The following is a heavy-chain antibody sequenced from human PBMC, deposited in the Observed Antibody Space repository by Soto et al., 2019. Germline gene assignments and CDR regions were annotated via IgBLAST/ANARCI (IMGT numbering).Heavy chain of an antibody. Sequence: SETLSLTCAVSDYSVSSSNWWGWIRQPPGKGLEWIGYISYSGSTYYNPSLKSRVTMSVDTSKNQVSLQLTSVTAVDTAVYYCARSTLRRGIFDYWGRGTRVTVSS. CDR2: ISYSGST. CDR1: DYSVSSSNW. J-gene: IGHJ4*02. CDR3: ARSTLRRGIFDY. D-gene: IGHD3-10*01. V-gene: IGHV4-28*01.